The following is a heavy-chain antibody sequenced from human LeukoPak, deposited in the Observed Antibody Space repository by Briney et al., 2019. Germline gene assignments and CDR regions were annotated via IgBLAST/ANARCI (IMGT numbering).Heavy chain of an antibody. V-gene: IGHV3-30*18. CDR2: ISYDGSNK. J-gene: IGHJ6*04. Sequence: GRSLRLSCAASGFTFSSYGMHWVRQAPGKGLEWVAVISYDGSNKYYAYSVKGRFTISRDNSKNTLYLQMNSLRAEDTAVYYRAKEMLLWFGELDYYGMDVWGKGTTVTVSS. CDR1: GFTFSSYG. CDR3: AKEMLLWFGELDYYGMDV. D-gene: IGHD3-10*01.